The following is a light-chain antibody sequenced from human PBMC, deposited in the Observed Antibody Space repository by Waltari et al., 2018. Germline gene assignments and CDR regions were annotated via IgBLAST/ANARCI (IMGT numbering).Light chain of an antibody. CDR2: ATS. V-gene: IGKV1-39*01. J-gene: IGKJ3*01. CDR1: QTISSY. Sequence: DLQMTQSPSPLSASVGDRVTITCRANQTISSYFNWYQQQPGKAPRLLIYATSSLQSGVPSRFSGSRSGTDFTLTISSLHPEDFATYYCQQSYSSPPFTFGPGTKVDIK. CDR3: QQSYSSPPFT.